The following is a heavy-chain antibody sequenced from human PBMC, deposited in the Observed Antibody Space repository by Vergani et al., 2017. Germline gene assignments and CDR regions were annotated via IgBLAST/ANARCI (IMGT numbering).Heavy chain of an antibody. CDR1: GFTFSDHY. CDR3: ARDHRDYNNYPGTFDI. V-gene: IGHV3-30*03. J-gene: IGHJ3*02. D-gene: IGHD5-24*01. Sequence: QVQLVESGGGEVQPGRSLRLSCAASGFTFSDHYMSWVRQAPGKGLEWVSVISYDGNKKNYADSVKGRFSISRDNAKSSLFLQMDSLRAEDTAVYYCARDHRDYNNYPGTFDIWGQGSMVTVSS. CDR2: ISYDGNKK.